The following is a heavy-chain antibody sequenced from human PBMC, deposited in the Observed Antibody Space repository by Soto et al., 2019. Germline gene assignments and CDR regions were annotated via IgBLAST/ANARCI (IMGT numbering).Heavy chain of an antibody. CDR2: ISYDGSNK. Sequence: LRLSCAAPGFTFSSFAMHWVRQAPGKGLEWVAVISYDGSNKYYADSVQGRFTISRDNSKNTLYLQMNSLRAEDTAVYYCARGFSYGFDYWGQGTLVTVSS. D-gene: IGHD5-18*01. CDR3: ARGFSYGFDY. CDR1: GFTFSSFA. J-gene: IGHJ4*02. V-gene: IGHV3-30-3*01.